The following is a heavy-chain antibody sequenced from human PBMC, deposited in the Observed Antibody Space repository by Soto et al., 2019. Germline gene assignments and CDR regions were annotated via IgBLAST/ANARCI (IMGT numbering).Heavy chain of an antibody. Sequence: PSETLSLTCTVSGGSISSSSYYWGWIRQPPGKGLEWIGSIYYSGSTYYNPSLKSRVTISVDTSKNQFSLKLSSVTAADTAVYYCVRFHYSSSLPFDYWGQGTLVTVSS. CDR3: VRFHYSSSLPFDY. V-gene: IGHV4-39*01. CDR2: IYYSGST. D-gene: IGHD6-6*01. CDR1: GGSISSSSYY. J-gene: IGHJ4*02.